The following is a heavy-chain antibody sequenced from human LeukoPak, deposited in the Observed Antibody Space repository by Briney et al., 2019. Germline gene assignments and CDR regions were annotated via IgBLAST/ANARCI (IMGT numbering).Heavy chain of an antibody. V-gene: IGHV1-46*01. J-gene: IGHJ4*02. CDR2: INPSGGST. CDR1: GYTFTSYY. CDR3: ARATLSDYYFNY. Sequence: ASVKVSCKASGYTFTSYYMHWVRQAPGQGLEWMGVINPSGGSTSYAQKFQGRVTMTRDTSTNTVYMELSSLRSEDTAVYFCARATLSDYYFNYWGQGTLVTVSS.